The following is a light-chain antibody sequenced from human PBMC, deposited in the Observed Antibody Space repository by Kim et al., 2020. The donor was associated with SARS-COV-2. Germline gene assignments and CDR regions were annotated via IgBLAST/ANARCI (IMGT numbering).Light chain of an antibody. J-gene: IGLJ1*01. V-gene: IGLV1-44*01. CDR2: SNN. CDR1: SSNIGSNI. CDR3: ATWDDSLNGHV. Sequence: GQRVTISCSGSSSNIGSNIVNWYQQLPGTATKLLIYSNNQRPSGVPDRFSGSKSGTSASLAISGLQSEDEADYYCATWDDSLNGHVFGTGTKVTVL.